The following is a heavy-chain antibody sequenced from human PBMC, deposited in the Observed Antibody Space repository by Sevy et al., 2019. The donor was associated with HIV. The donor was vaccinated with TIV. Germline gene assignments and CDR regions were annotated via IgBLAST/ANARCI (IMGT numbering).Heavy chain of an antibody. D-gene: IGHD5-18*01. Sequence: GGSLSLSCGASGFIFSNNAMNWVRQAPGKGPEWVSGVESGGSTYYADSVKGRFTISRDNSKNMLFLQMSSLRAEDTAIYYCATGDTAMITDLDYWGLGTLVTVSS. J-gene: IGHJ4*02. V-gene: IGHV3-23*01. CDR1: GFIFSNNA. CDR2: VESGGST. CDR3: ATGDTAMITDLDY.